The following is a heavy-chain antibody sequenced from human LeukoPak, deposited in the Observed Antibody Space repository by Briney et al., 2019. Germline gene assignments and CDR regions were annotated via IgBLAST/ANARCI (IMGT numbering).Heavy chain of an antibody. CDR3: ARDPRGYYDSSGLYVGY. CDR2: IYYSGST. V-gene: IGHV4-31*11. CDR1: GGSISSGGYY. D-gene: IGHD3-22*01. J-gene: IGHJ4*02. Sequence: SGTLSLTCAVSGGSISSGGYYWSWIRQHPGKGLEWIGYIYYSGSTYYNPSLKSRVTISVDTSKNQFSLKLSSVTAADTAVYYCARDPRGYYDSSGLYVGYWGQGTLVTVSS.